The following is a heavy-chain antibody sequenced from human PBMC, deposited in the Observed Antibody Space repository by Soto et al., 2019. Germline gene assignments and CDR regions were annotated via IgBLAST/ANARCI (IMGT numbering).Heavy chain of an antibody. CDR3: ARGGYSYGYGLDY. J-gene: IGHJ4*02. V-gene: IGHV3-30-3*01. Sequence: GGSLRLSCAASGFTFSSYAMHWVRQAPGKGLEWVAVISYDGSNKYYADSVKGRFTISRDNSKNTLYLQMNSLRAEDTAVYYCARGGYSYGYGLDYWGQGTLVTVSS. D-gene: IGHD5-18*01. CDR2: ISYDGSNK. CDR1: GFTFSSYA.